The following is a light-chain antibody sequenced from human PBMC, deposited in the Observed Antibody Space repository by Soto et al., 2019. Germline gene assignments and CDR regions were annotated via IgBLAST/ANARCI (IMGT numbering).Light chain of an antibody. J-gene: IGLJ3*02. CDR2: EVG. V-gene: IGLV2-14*01. Sequence: QSALTQPASVSGSPGQSITISCTGTSSDVGGYKYVSWYQQQPGKAPKLMIYEVGNRPSGVSQRFSGSKSGNTASLTIFGLQAEDEADYYCSSYTSISTLVFGGGTQLTVL. CDR1: SSDVGGYKY. CDR3: SSYTSISTLV.